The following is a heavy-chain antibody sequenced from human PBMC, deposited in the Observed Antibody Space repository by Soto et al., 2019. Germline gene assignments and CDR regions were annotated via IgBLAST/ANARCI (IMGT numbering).Heavy chain of an antibody. CDR3: ARAFRVRGVPTYYFDY. D-gene: IGHD3-10*01. Sequence: GXSVKVSCKASGYTFTSYGISLVRQTPGQGLEWMGWISAYNGNTNYAQKLQGRVTMTTDTSTSTAYMELRSLRSEDTAVYYCARAFRVRGVPTYYFDYWGQGTLVTVSS. CDR2: ISAYNGNT. J-gene: IGHJ4*02. V-gene: IGHV1-18*01. CDR1: GYTFTSYG.